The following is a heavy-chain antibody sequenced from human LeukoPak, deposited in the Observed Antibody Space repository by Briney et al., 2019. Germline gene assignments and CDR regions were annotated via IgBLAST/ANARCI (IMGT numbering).Heavy chain of an antibody. J-gene: IGHJ4*02. CDR3: AKDLTTMVRGKLDY. CDR2: VSSSGGTT. Sequence: GVSLRLSCAASGFTFNSYAMTWVRQAPGKGLEWVSGVSSSGGTTYYADSVKGRFTISRDNSKNTLYLQMNSLRVEDTAIYYCAKDLTTMVRGKLDYWGQGTLVTVSS. V-gene: IGHV3-23*01. D-gene: IGHD3-10*01. CDR1: GFTFNSYA.